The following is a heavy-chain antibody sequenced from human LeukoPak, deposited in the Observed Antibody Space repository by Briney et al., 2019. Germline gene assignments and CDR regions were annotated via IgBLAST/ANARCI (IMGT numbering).Heavy chain of an antibody. CDR2: IYYSGST. Sequence: PSETLSLTCTVSGGSISSGGYYWSWIRQHPGKGLEWIGYIYYSGSTYYNPSLKSRVTISVDTSKNQFSLKLSSVTAADTAVYYCARSAYCSSTSCYEHPYYYGMDVWGQGTRSPSP. J-gene: IGHJ6*02. V-gene: IGHV4-31*03. CDR1: GGSISSGGYY. CDR3: ARSAYCSSTSCYEHPYYYGMDV. D-gene: IGHD2-2*01.